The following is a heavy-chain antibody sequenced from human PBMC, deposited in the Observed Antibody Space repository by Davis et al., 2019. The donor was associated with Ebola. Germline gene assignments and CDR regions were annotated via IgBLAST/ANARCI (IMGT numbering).Heavy chain of an antibody. CDR3: ARDDIVVVPAAMAHYYYYGMDV. Sequence: PGGSLRLSCAASGFTFSSYAMSWVRQAPGKGLEWVSAISGSGGSTYYADSVKGRFTISRDNAKNSLYLQMNSLRAEDTAVYYCARDDIVVVPAAMAHYYYYGMDVWGQGTTVTVSS. CDR1: GFTFSSYA. CDR2: ISGSGGST. D-gene: IGHD2-2*01. V-gene: IGHV3-23*01. J-gene: IGHJ6*02.